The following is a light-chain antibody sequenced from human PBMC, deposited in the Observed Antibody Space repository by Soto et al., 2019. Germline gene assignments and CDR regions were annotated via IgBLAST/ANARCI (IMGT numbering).Light chain of an antibody. CDR1: ASNIANNF. CDR2: DNN. V-gene: IGLV1-51*01. CDR3: ETWDNTLSAEV. J-gene: IGLJ3*02. Sequence: QSVLTQPPSVSAAPGQTVTISCSGSASNIANNFVSWYQHLSGTVPKLLIFDNNKRPSGIPDRFSGSKSGTSATLGITGLQTGDEADYYCETWDNTLSAEVFGGGTKLTVL.